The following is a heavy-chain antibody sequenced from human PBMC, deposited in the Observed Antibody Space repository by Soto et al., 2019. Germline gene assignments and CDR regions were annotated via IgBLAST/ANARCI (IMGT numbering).Heavy chain of an antibody. Sequence: SETLSLTCIVSGDSIRNYHWSWIRQPPGKGLEWIGYMYYSGNTNYNPSLESRVTISVDTSKNQFSLKLNSVTAADTAVYYCARHVSTNRRVVPFDPWGQGTLVTVSS. V-gene: IGHV4-59*08. CDR3: ARHVSTNRRVVPFDP. J-gene: IGHJ5*02. D-gene: IGHD3-22*01. CDR2: MYYSGNT. CDR1: GDSIRNYH.